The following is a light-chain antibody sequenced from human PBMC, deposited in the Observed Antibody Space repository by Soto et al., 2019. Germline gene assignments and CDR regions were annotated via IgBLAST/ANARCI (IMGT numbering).Light chain of an antibody. Sequence: QCLLTEPRSLSGSPGQSVTISCTGTISDVGGYNSVSWYQHHPHKAPKLIIYDVSYRPSGVSTRFSGSQSAASASLTSSGLQAEDEADYYCRSSTPTSGLVFGSGTKVTVL. CDR3: RSSTPTSGLV. CDR1: ISDVGGYNS. V-gene: IGLV2-11*01. J-gene: IGLJ1*01. CDR2: DVS.